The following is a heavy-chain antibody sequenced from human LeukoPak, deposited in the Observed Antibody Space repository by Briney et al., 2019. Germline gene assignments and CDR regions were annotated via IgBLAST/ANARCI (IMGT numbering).Heavy chain of an antibody. Sequence: GGSLRLSCAASGFTFSSYGMHWVRQAPGKGLGWVAFIRYDGRNKYYADSVKGRFTISRDNSKNTLYLQMGSLGAEDMAVYYCARGSYSSSWYDLDYWGQGTLVTVSS. D-gene: IGHD6-13*01. CDR1: GFTFSSYG. V-gene: IGHV3-30*02. CDR3: ARGSYSSSWYDLDY. CDR2: IRYDGRNK. J-gene: IGHJ4*02.